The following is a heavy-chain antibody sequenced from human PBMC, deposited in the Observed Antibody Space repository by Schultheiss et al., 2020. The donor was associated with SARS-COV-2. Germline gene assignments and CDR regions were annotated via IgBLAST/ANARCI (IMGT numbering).Heavy chain of an antibody. CDR2: IYHSGST. V-gene: IGHV4-30-2*03. CDR3: ARGSTSPDY. J-gene: IGHJ4*02. CDR1: GGSISSGGYS. Sequence: SQTLSLTCAVSGGSISSGGYSWSWIRQPPGKGLEWIGSIYHSGSTYYNPSLKSRVTISVDTSKNQFSLKLSSVTAADTAVYYCARGSTSPDYWGQGTLVTVSS.